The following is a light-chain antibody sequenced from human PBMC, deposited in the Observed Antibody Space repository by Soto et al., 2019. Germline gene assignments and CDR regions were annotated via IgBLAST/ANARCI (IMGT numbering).Light chain of an antibody. J-gene: IGLJ1*01. Sequence: QSVLTQPASVSGSPGQSITISCTGTSSDIGGYNYVTWHQQHPGKVPKLIIYEVSNRPSGVSDRFSGSKSGNTASLTISGLQAEDEADYCCNSWTSGSTYIFGTGTKVTVL. CDR3: NSWTSGSTYI. CDR1: SSDIGGYNY. V-gene: IGLV2-14*01. CDR2: EVS.